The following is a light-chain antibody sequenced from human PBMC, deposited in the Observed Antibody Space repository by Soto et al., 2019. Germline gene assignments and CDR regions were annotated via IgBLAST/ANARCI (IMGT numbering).Light chain of an antibody. J-gene: IGKJ5*01. Sequence: EIVLTQSPATLSSFPGDRVTLSCRASQAVNTRLAWYQHKPGQAPRLLIYLASNRAAGVPARFSGSGSGTDFTLAISDVEPADFAVYYCHQRQSWPPITFGQGTRLEI. CDR3: HQRQSWPPIT. CDR1: QAVNTR. V-gene: IGKV3-11*01. CDR2: LAS.